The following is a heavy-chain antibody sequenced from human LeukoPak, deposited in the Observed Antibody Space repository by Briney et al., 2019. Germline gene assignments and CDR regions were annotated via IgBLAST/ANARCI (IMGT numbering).Heavy chain of an antibody. D-gene: IGHD3-10*01. CDR3: ARYYYTSGPFGY. Sequence: GGSLRLSCAASGFTFSSYGMHWVRQAPGKGLEWVSYISSSNTIYYADSVKGRFTISRDNAKNSLYLQMNSLRDEDTAVYYCARYYYTSGPFGYWGQGTLVTVPS. CDR1: GFTFSSYG. V-gene: IGHV3-48*02. J-gene: IGHJ4*02. CDR2: ISSSNTI.